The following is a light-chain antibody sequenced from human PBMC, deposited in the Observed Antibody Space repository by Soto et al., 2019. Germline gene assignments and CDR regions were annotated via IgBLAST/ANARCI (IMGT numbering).Light chain of an antibody. CDR2: GAS. Sequence: AIQMSQSPSSLSASVGDRVTITCRASQGIKNDLGWYQQKPGKAPQILIYGASTLYSGVPSRSSGSGSGIEFTLTISSLQPEDFATYYCLQDFSYPRTFGPGTKVDIK. J-gene: IGKJ3*01. CDR3: LQDFSYPRT. V-gene: IGKV1-6*01. CDR1: QGIKND.